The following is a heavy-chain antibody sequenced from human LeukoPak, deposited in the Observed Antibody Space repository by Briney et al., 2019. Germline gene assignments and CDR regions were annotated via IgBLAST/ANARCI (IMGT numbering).Heavy chain of an antibody. CDR2: IYPGDSDT. D-gene: IGHD5-18*01. CDR3: ARRGEAMDPFDY. CDR1: GYSFTSYW. J-gene: IGHJ4*02. V-gene: IGHV5-51*01. Sequence: GESLKTSCKDSGYSFTSYWIGWVRQMPGKGLERMGIIYPGDSDTRYSPSFQGQVTISADKSINTAYLQWSSLKASDTAIYYCARRGEAMDPFDYWGQGTLVTVSS.